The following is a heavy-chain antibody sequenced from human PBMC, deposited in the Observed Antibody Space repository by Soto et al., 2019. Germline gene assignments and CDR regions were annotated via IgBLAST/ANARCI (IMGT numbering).Heavy chain of an antibody. V-gene: IGHV3-30*18. CDR2: ISYDGSNK. Sequence: QPGGSLRLSCAASGFTFSSYGMHWVRQAPGKGLEWVAVISYDGSNKYYADSVKGRFTISRDNSKNTLYLQMNSLRAEDTAVYYCAKDGVLRFLEWLLGDYFDYWGQGTLVTVSS. CDR1: GFTFSSYG. J-gene: IGHJ4*02. CDR3: AKDGVLRFLEWLLGDYFDY. D-gene: IGHD3-3*01.